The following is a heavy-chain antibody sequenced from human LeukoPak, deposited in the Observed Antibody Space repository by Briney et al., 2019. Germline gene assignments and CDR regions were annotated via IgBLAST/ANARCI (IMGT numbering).Heavy chain of an antibody. Sequence: WVRQAPGXGLEWVSAIGGNGGSTYYAESVKGRFTISRDNSKNTLYLQMDSLRADDTALYYCAKEQGWFGECSTYWGQGTLATVSS. CDR2: IGGNGGST. CDR3: AKEQGWFGECSTY. J-gene: IGHJ4*02. D-gene: IGHD3-10*01. V-gene: IGHV3-23*01.